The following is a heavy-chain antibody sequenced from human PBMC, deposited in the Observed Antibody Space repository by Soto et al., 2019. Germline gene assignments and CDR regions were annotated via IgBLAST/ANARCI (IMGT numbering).Heavy chain of an antibody. CDR2: ISYDGNNK. Sequence: GGSLRLSCAASGFTFSSYAMHWVRQVPGKGLEWVAVISYDGNNKYYADSVEGRFTISRDNSKNTLYLQMNSLRAEDTAVYYCAREGYSYGYDSGYYFDYWGQGTLVTVSS. CDR3: AREGYSYGYDSGYYFDY. V-gene: IGHV3-30-3*01. CDR1: GFTFSSYA. D-gene: IGHD5-18*01. J-gene: IGHJ4*02.